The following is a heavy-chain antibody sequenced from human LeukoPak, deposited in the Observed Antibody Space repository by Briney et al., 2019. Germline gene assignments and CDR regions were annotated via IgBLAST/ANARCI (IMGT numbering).Heavy chain of an antibody. Sequence: GGSLSLSCAASGFTFSDYYMSWIRQAPGKGLEWVSYISSSGSTIYYADSVKGRFTISRDNAKNSLYLQMNSLRAEDTALYYCANSRGYCSSTSCSSPFDYWGQGTLVTVSS. CDR1: GFTFSDYY. J-gene: IGHJ4*02. CDR2: ISSSGSTI. CDR3: ANSRGYCSSTSCSSPFDY. D-gene: IGHD2-2*01. V-gene: IGHV3-11*01.